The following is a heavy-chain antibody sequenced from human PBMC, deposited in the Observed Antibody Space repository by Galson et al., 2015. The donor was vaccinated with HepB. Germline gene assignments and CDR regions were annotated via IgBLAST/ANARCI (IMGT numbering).Heavy chain of an antibody. V-gene: IGHV3-30-3*01. J-gene: IGHJ4*02. CDR3: ARDGGHGYNMIDC. CDR2: ISHDGNNK. CDR1: GFTFSRYS. Sequence: SLRLSCAASGFTFSRYSIHWVRQAPGKGLESVGVISHDGNNKYYAGSVKDRFTISRDNSKNTLYLHMNSLRAEDTAVYYCARDGGHGYNMIDCWGQGTLVTVSS. D-gene: IGHD5-24*01.